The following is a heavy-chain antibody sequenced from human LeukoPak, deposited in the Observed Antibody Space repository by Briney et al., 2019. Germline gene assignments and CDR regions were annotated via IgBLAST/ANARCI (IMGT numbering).Heavy chain of an antibody. CDR2: ISGSGGST. CDR3: AKDQGDSSGSMDY. D-gene: IGHD6-19*01. CDR1: GFTFSSYA. Sequence: GGSLRLSCAASGFTFSSYAMSWVRQAPGKGLEWVSAISGSGGSTYYADSVKGRFTISGDNSKNTLYLQMNSLRAEDTAVYYCAKDQGDSSGSMDYWGQGTLVTVSS. V-gene: IGHV3-23*01. J-gene: IGHJ4*02.